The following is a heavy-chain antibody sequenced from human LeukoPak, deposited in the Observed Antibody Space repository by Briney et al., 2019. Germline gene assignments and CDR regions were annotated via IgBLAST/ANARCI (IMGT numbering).Heavy chain of an antibody. V-gene: IGHV4-61*02. D-gene: IGHD6-13*01. CDR1: GGSISSGSYY. CDR3: ARVLMAAAAWNNWFDP. Sequence: SQTLSLTCTVSGGSISSGSYYWSWIRQPAAKGLEWIGRIYTSGSTNYNPSLKSRVTISVDTSKNQFSLKLSSVTAADTAVYYCARVLMAAAAWNNWFDPWGQGTLVTVSS. CDR2: IYTSGST. J-gene: IGHJ5*02.